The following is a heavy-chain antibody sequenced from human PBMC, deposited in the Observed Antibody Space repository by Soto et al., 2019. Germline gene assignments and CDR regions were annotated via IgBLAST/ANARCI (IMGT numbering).Heavy chain of an antibody. CDR3: AREKDCTSSSCYRGHFDY. Sequence: GGSLRLSCATSGFTFSSYAMHWVRQAPGKGLEWVAAIWYDGSNKYYADSVKGRFTISKDNSKNTLYLQMNSLRAEDTAVYYCAREKDCTSSSCYRGHFDYWGQGALVTVSS. V-gene: IGHV3-33*01. D-gene: IGHD2-2*01. J-gene: IGHJ4*02. CDR1: GFTFSSYA. CDR2: IWYDGSNK.